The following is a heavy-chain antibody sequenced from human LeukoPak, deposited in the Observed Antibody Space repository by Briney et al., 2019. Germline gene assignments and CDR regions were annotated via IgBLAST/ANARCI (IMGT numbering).Heavy chain of an antibody. CDR3: ARAPLWFGELPLFDY. CDR1: GFTFGDYT. V-gene: IGHV3-30*02. D-gene: IGHD3-10*01. CDR2: IRYDGSNK. J-gene: IGHJ4*02. Sequence: PGRSLRLSCTASGFTFGDYTMTWFRQAPGKGLEWVAFIRYDGSNKYYADSVKGRFTISRDNAKNSLYLQMNSLRAEDTAVYYCARAPLWFGELPLFDYWGQGTLVTVSS.